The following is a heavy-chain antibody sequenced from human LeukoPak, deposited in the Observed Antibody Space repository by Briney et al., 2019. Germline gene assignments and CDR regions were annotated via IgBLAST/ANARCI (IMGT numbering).Heavy chain of an antibody. Sequence: PGGSLRLSCAASGFTFSGYAIHWVRQAPGKGLEWVAVISYDGSNKFYADSVKGRFTISRDNAKNSLYLQMTSLRAEDTAVYYCTRDNACLDHWGQGTLVTVSS. J-gene: IGHJ4*02. V-gene: IGHV3-30*04. D-gene: IGHD2-2*01. CDR1: GFTFSGYA. CDR2: ISYDGSNK. CDR3: TRDNACLDH.